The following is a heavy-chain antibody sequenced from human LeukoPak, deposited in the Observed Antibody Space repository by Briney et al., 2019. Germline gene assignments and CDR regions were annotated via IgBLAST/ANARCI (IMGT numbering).Heavy chain of an antibody. CDR2: IYHSGST. Sequence: SETLSLTCTVSGYSISSGYYWGWIRQPPGKGLEWIGSIYHSGSTYYNPSLKSRVTISVDTSKNQFSLKLSSVTAADTAVYYCARTAQPETYYYGSGSLWYFDYWGQGTLVTVSS. CDR3: ARTAQPETYYYGSGSLWYFDY. D-gene: IGHD3-10*01. CDR1: GYSISSGYY. V-gene: IGHV4-38-2*02. J-gene: IGHJ4*02.